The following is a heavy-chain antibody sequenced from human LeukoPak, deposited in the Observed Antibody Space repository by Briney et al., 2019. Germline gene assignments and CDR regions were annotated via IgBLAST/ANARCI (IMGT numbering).Heavy chain of an antibody. CDR2: IYYSGST. CDR3: ARALRARITGTTASVYGMDV. CDR1: GGSISLYY. J-gene: IGHJ6*02. D-gene: IGHD1-20*01. V-gene: IGHV4-59*08. Sequence: PSETLSLTCTVSGGSISLYYWSWIRQPPGRGLEWIGHIYYSGSTNYNPSLKSRATISVDTSKNQLSLKLSSVTAADTAVYYCARALRARITGTTASVYGMDVWGQGTTVTVSS.